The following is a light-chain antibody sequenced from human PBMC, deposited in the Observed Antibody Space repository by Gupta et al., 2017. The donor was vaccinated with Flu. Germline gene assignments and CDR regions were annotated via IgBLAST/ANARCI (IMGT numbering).Light chain of an antibody. CDR3: QQDDSYSLT. CDR2: KAS. CDR1: QSLSSW. V-gene: IGKV1-5*03. Sequence: IQMTQSPFTLSAYVGDRVTITCRASQSLSSWLAWYQQKPGKAPNLLIYKASNLESGVPSRFSGSGSGTEFTLTISSLQPDDFATYYCQQDDSYSLTFGEGTKVEI. J-gene: IGKJ4*01.